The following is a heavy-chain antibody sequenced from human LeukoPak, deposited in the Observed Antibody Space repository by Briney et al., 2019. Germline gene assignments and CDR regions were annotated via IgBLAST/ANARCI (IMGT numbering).Heavy chain of an antibody. Sequence: ASETLSLTCTVSGGSISSYYWSWIRQPPGKGLEWIGYIYYSGSTKYNPSLKSRVTISVDTSKNQFSLKLSSVTAADTAVYYCARTRGVVDWGQGTLVTVSS. CDR3: ARTRGVVD. CDR2: IYYSGST. J-gene: IGHJ4*02. CDR1: GGSISSYY. V-gene: IGHV4-59*01. D-gene: IGHD2-15*01.